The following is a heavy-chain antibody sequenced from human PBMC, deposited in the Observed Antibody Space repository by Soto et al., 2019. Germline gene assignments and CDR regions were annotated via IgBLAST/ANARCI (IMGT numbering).Heavy chain of an antibody. Sequence: PGGSLRLSCAASGFTFSDYWMNWLRQAPGKGLEWMANIKEDGSEKYYVDSVRGRFTIFRDNAKNSLYLQMNSLRAEDTAVYYCARDVYGSGSPWRGYYYYYGMDVWGQGTTVTVSS. V-gene: IGHV3-7*01. CDR2: IKEDGSEK. CDR1: GFTFSDYW. D-gene: IGHD3-10*01. CDR3: ARDVYGSGSPWRGYYYYYGMDV. J-gene: IGHJ6*02.